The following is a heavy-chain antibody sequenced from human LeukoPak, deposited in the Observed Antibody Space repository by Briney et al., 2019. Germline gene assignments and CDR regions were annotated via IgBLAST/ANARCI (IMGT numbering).Heavy chain of an antibody. V-gene: IGHV5-10-1*01. J-gene: IGHJ4*02. CDR1: GYSFTSYW. D-gene: IGHD2-15*01. CDR3: ARAFAYCSGGSCYPDY. CDR2: IDPSDSYT. Sequence: GESLKISCKGSGYSFTSYWISWVRQMPGKGLEWMGRIDPSDSYTNYSPSFQGHVTISADKSISTAYPQWSSLKASDTAMYYCARAFAYCSGGSCYPDYWGQGTLVTVSS.